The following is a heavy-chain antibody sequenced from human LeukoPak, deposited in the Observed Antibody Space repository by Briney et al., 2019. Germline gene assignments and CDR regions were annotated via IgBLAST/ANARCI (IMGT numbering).Heavy chain of an antibody. Sequence: GGSLRLSCAASGFNFSSYWMHWVRQAPGKGLEWVSYISSSGSTIYYADSVKGRFTISRDNAKNSLYLQMNSLRAEDTAVYYCARALTGDYYYYYYMDVWGKGTTVTVSS. J-gene: IGHJ6*03. D-gene: IGHD3-10*01. CDR1: GFNFSSYW. CDR3: ARALTGDYYYYYYMDV. V-gene: IGHV3-48*03. CDR2: ISSSGSTI.